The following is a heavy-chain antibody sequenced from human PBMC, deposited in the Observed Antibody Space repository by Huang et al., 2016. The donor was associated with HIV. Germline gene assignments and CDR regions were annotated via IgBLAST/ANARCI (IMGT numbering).Heavy chain of an antibody. J-gene: IGHJ4*02. V-gene: IGHV1-8*03. CDR1: GYTFTSYD. Sequence: QVQLVQSGAAVQKPGTSVQGSCKASGYTFTSYDLTWVRQATGQGLECMGCSNPNSGNTGYAKKFQGRVTITRTTSIITAYMELSSLVSDDTAVYDWARGSSGRVYWGQGTVVTVAS. D-gene: IGHD6-19*01. CDR3: ARGSSGRVY. CDR2: SNPNSGNT.